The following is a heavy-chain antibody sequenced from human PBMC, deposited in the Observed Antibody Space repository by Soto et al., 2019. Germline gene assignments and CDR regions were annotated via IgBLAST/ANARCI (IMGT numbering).Heavy chain of an antibody. Sequence: ASVKVSCKASGYTFTSYYMHWVRQAPGQGLEWMGIINPSGGSTSYAQKFQGRVTMTRDTSTSTVYMELSSLRSEDTAVYYCARDRVELRPDNYYYYYYMDVWGKGTTVTVSS. D-gene: IGHD1-7*01. CDR3: ARDRVELRPDNYYYYYYMDV. J-gene: IGHJ6*03. CDR1: GYTFTSYY. CDR2: INPSGGST. V-gene: IGHV1-46*03.